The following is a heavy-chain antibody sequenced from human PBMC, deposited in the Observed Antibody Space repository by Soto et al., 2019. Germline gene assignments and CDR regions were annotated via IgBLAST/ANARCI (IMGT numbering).Heavy chain of an antibody. D-gene: IGHD3-10*01. V-gene: IGHV3-33*01. CDR2: IWSDGSIK. CDR1: GFTFSRYG. CDR3: ARPGYYGSGSYSEYLQH. Sequence: QVQLVESGGGVVQPGRSLRLSCVVSGFTFSRYGMHWVRQAPGKGLEWVAVIWSDGSIKYYADSVKARFTISRDNSKNTLYLQMNSLRAEDTAVYYCARPGYYGSGSYSEYLQHWGQGTLVTVSS. J-gene: IGHJ1*01.